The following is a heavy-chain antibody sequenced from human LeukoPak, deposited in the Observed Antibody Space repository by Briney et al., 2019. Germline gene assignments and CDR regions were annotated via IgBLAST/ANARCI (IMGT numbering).Heavy chain of an antibody. V-gene: IGHV4-39*01. CDR2: IYYSGST. CDR3: ARSGYSYGNFNWFDP. D-gene: IGHD5-18*01. J-gene: IGHJ5*02. CDR1: ADSINNYY. Sequence: SETLSLTCTVSADSINNYYWGWIRQPPGKGLEWIGSIYYSGSTYYNPSLKSRVTISVDTSKNQFSLKLSSVTAADTAVYYCARSGYSYGNFNWFDPWGQGTLVTVSS.